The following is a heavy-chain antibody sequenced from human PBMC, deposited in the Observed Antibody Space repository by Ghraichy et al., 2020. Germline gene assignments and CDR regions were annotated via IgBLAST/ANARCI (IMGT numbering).Heavy chain of an antibody. J-gene: IGHJ5*01. V-gene: IGHV4-34*08. CDR3: ASITRAGAFDF. CDR2: IDHRGGT. Sequence: SETLSLTCDVSGATLSDYYFTWIRQPPGKGLERIGEIDHRGGTDYNPSLQSRVSISVDTSQNQLSLKLRSVTAADTSVYYCASITRAGAFDFWGHGSLVTVSS. CDR1: GATLSDYY. D-gene: IGHD4/OR15-4a*01.